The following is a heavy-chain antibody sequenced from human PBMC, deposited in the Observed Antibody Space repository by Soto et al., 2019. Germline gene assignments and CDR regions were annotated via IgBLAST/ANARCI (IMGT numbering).Heavy chain of an antibody. CDR1: GFTFSSYS. D-gene: IGHD6-13*01. CDR2: ISSSSSYI. J-gene: IGHJ4*02. V-gene: IGHV3-21*01. CDR3: ASDSIAAAGSFDY. Sequence: GGSLRLSCAASGFTFSSYSMNWVRQAPGKGLEWVSSISSSSSYIYYADSVKGRFTISRDNAKNSLYLQMNSLRAEDTAVYYCASDSIAAAGSFDYWGQGTLVTVSS.